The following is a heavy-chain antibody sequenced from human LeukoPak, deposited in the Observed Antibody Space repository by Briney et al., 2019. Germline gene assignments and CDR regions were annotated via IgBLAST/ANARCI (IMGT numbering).Heavy chain of an antibody. Sequence: GESLRLSCAASGFTFSNYAMTWVRQAPGKGLEWVSNISGRGTSINYAVSVKGRFSISRDNSKNTLYLQMNSLRDEDTAVYYCVRNDTSGVGLDYWGQGSLVTASS. J-gene: IGHJ4*02. CDR3: VRNDTSGVGLDY. V-gene: IGHV3-23*01. D-gene: IGHD3-3*01. CDR2: ISGRGTSI. CDR1: GFTFSNYA.